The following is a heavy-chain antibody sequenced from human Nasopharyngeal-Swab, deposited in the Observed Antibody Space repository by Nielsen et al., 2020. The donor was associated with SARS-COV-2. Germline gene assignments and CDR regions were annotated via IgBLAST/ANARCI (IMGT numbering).Heavy chain of an antibody. CDR3: ARGVEFDP. D-gene: IGHD2-15*01. CDR2: IWYDGSNK. V-gene: IGHV3-33*01. Sequence: WIRQPPGKGLEWVAVIWYDGSNKYYADSVKGRFTISRDNSKNTLYLQMNSLRAEDTAVYHCARGVEFDPWGQGTLVTVSS. J-gene: IGHJ5*02.